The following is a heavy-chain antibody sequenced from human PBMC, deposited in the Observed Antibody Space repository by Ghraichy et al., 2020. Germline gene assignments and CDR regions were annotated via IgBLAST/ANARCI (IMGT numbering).Heavy chain of an antibody. CDR1: GFTFSSYA. D-gene: IGHD2-8*01. Sequence: GGSLRLSCAASGFTFSSYAISWVRQAPGKGLEWVSAISGSGGSTYYADSVKGRFTISRDNSKNTLYLQMNSLRAEDTAVYYCGRYCTNGVCYPYYYYYGMDVWGQGTTVTVSS. CDR2: ISGSGGST. CDR3: GRYCTNGVCYPYYYYYGMDV. J-gene: IGHJ6*02. V-gene: IGHV3-23*01.